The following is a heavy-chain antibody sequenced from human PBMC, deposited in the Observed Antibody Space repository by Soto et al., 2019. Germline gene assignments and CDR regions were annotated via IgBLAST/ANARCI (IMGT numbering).Heavy chain of an antibody. Sequence: SETLSLTCTVSGGSISSYYWSWIRQPPGKGLEWIWYIYYSGSTNYNPSLKSRVTISVDTSKNQFSLKLSSVTAADTAVYYCARAAHPSDYCSGGSCYSGAFDIWGQGTMVTVSS. CDR1: GGSISSYY. CDR3: ARAAHPSDYCSGGSCYSGAFDI. CDR2: IYYSGST. D-gene: IGHD2-15*01. V-gene: IGHV4-59*01. J-gene: IGHJ3*02.